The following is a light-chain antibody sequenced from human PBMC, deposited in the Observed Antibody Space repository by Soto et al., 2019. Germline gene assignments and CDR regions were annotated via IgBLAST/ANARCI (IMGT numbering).Light chain of an antibody. Sequence: DIVMTQSPDSLAVSLGERATINCKSSQSILSSSDNRNYLAWYQQKPGQPPKVVIYWASTRESGVPDRISGSGSGTDFTLTISSLQAEDVAVYYCQQYYNTPLTFGGGTKVEIK. J-gene: IGKJ4*01. CDR3: QQYYNTPLT. CDR2: WAS. CDR1: QSILSSSDNRNY. V-gene: IGKV4-1*01.